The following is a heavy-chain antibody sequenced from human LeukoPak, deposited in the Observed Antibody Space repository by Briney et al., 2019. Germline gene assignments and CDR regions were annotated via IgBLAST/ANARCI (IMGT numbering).Heavy chain of an antibody. V-gene: IGHV3-23*01. CDR3: ARDGGSFDY. CDR1: GFTFSSYA. J-gene: IGHJ4*02. CDR2: ISGSGGST. Sequence: GGSLRLSCAASGFTFSSYAMTWVRQAPGKGLEWVSIISGSGGSTSYADSVKGRFTISRDNAKNSLYLQMNSLRDEDTAVYYCARDGGSFDYWGQGTLVTVSS. D-gene: IGHD3-16*01.